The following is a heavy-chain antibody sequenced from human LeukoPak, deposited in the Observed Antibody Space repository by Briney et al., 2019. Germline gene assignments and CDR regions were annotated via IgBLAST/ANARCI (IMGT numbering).Heavy chain of an antibody. J-gene: IGHJ4*02. CDR2: INHSGST. D-gene: IGHD2-21*02. CDR3: ARAVVVVTAIIDY. Sequence: SETLSLTCAVYGGSFSGYYWSWIRQPPGKGLEWIGEINHSGSTNYNPSLKSRVTISVDTSKNQFSLKLSSVTAADTAVYYGARAVVVVTAIIDYWGQGTLVTVSS. V-gene: IGHV4-34*01. CDR1: GGSFSGYY.